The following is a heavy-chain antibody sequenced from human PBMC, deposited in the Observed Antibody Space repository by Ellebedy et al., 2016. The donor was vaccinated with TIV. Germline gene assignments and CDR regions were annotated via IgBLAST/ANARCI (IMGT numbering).Heavy chain of an antibody. CDR1: GYSFTSYW. CDR2: IYPGDSDT. CDR3: ARGQQLSKGGAYYFDY. D-gene: IGHD6-13*01. J-gene: IGHJ4*02. V-gene: IGHV5-51*01. Sequence: GESLKISCKGSGYSFTSYWIGWVRQMPGKGLEWMGIIYPGDSDTRYSPSFQGQVTISADKSISTAYLQWSSLKASDTAMYYCARGQQLSKGGAYYFDYWGQGTLVTVSS.